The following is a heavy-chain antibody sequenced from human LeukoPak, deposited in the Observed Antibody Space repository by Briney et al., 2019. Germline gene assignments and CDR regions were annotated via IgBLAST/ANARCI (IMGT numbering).Heavy chain of an antibody. CDR2: INPSGGST. CDR1: GYTFTSYY. V-gene: IGHV1-46*01. Sequence: GASVKVSCKASGYTFTSYYMHWVRQAPGQGLEWMGMINPSGGSTSYAQKFQGRVTMTRDTSTSTVYMELSSLRSEDTAVYYCARDRAAAYTAMVAYYGMDVWGQGTTVTVSS. J-gene: IGHJ6*02. CDR3: ARDRAAAYTAMVAYYGMDV. D-gene: IGHD5-18*01.